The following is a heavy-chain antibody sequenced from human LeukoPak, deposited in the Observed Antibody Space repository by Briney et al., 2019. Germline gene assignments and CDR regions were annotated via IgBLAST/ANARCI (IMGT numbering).Heavy chain of an antibody. D-gene: IGHD3-16*01. CDR3: ARDRGSLRLLRPYFGTDV. J-gene: IGHJ6*02. Sequence: GGSLRLSCAASGFTVSSNYMDWVRQAPRKGLEWVSIIYVGGTTKYADSVKGRFTISRDNSKNTLYLQMNSLRAEDTAVYYCARDRGSLRLLRPYFGTDVWGQGTTVTVSS. V-gene: IGHV3-66*01. CDR2: IYVGGTT. CDR1: GFTVSSNY.